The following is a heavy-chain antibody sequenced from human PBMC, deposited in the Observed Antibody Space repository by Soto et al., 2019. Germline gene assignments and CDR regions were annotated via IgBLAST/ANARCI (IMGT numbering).Heavy chain of an antibody. Sequence: SETLSLTCAVYGGSFSGYYWSWIRQPPGKGLEWIGEINHSGSTNYNPSLKSRVTISVDTSKNQFSLKLSSVTAADTAVYYCARGFELRFLEWLRWFGPWGQGTLVTVSS. CDR3: ARGFELRFLEWLRWFGP. CDR1: GGSFSGYY. J-gene: IGHJ5*02. CDR2: INHSGST. D-gene: IGHD3-3*01. V-gene: IGHV4-34*01.